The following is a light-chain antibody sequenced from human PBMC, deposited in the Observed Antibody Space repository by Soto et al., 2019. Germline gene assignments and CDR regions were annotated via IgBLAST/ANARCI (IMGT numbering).Light chain of an antibody. V-gene: IGKV1-17*01. J-gene: IGKJ4*01. CDR3: LQHNNYPPLT. Sequence: DIQMTQSPSSLSASVGDRVTITCRASQDIRNALGWYQQKPGKAPKRLIYAASCLQSGVPSRFSGSGSGTEFTLTISSLQPEDFATYYCLQHNNYPPLTFGGGTKVES. CDR1: QDIRNA. CDR2: AAS.